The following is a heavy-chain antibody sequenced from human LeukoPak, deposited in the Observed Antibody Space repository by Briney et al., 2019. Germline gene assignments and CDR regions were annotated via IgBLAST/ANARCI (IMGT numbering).Heavy chain of an antibody. CDR1: GGSISSSNW. CDR2: MDYSGST. D-gene: IGHD4-17*01. J-gene: IGHJ4*02. CDR3: ARGDDHDYGDLYFDY. Sequence: SETLSLTCAVSGGSISSSNWWSWVRQPPGKGLEWIGYMDYSGSTNYNPSLKSRVTISVDTSKNQFSLKLSSVSAADTAVYYCARGDDHDYGDLYFDYWGQGTLVTVSS. V-gene: IGHV4-4*02.